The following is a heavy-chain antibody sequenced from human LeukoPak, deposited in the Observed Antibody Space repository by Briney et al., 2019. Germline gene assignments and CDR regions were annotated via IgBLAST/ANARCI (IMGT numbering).Heavy chain of an antibody. CDR1: GGSISSYY. J-gene: IGHJ6*03. V-gene: IGHV4-59*01. D-gene: IGHD2-15*01. CDR2: IYYSGST. CDR3: ARGKGSEGYYYYYYMDV. Sequence: SETLSLTCTVSGGSISSYYWSWIRQPPGKGLEGMGYIYYSGSTNYNPSLKSRVTISVDTSKNQFSLKLSSVTAADTAVYYCARGKGSEGYYYYYYMDVWGKGTTVTISS.